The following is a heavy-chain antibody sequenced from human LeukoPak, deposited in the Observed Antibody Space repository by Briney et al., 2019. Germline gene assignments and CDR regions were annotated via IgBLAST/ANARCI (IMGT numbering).Heavy chain of an antibody. Sequence: SQTLSLTCAISGDSVSSNSAAWNWIRQSPSRGLEWLGRTYYRSKLYHDYAVSMKGRLTINPDTSKNQFSLQLTSVTPDDTAIYYCARDLRTYMGINWFDPWGQGTLVTVSS. J-gene: IGHJ5*02. D-gene: IGHD4-17*01. CDR2: TYYRSKLYH. CDR1: GDSVSSNSAA. V-gene: IGHV6-1*01. CDR3: ARDLRTYMGINWFDP.